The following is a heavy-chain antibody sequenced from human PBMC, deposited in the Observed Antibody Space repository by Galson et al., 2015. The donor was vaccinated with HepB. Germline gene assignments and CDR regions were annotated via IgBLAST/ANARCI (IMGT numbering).Heavy chain of an antibody. CDR2: IIPIFGTA. Sequence: SVKVSCKASGDTFSNYAISWVRQAPGQGLEWKGGIIPIFGTANYAQNFQGRVTITADESTSTAYMELSSLRSEDTAMYYCATRNYDYYYYGMDVWGQGTTVTVS. J-gene: IGHJ6*02. CDR3: ATRNYDYYYYGMDV. CDR1: GDTFSNYA. V-gene: IGHV1-69*13. D-gene: IGHD4-11*01.